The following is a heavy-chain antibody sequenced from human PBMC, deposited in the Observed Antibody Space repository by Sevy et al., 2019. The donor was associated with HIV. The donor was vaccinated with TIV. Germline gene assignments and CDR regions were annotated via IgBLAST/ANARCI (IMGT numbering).Heavy chain of an antibody. CDR2: ISGSSGTI. CDR1: GFTFSIYS. Sequence: GGSLRLSCAASGFTFSIYSMNWVRQAPGKGLEWISYISGSSGTINYADSVKGRFTVSRDNAKNSLYLQMNSLRDEDTAVYYCATGLHIGVGAMDVWGQGTTVTVSS. J-gene: IGHJ6*02. D-gene: IGHD2-15*01. CDR3: ATGLHIGVGAMDV. V-gene: IGHV3-48*02.